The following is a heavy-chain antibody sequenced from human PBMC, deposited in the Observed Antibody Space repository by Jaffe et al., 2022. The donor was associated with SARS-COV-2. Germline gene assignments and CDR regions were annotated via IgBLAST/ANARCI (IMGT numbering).Heavy chain of an antibody. Sequence: EVQLVESGGGLVKPGGSLRLSCAASGFTFSNTWMSWVRQAPGEGLEWVGRIKSKADGATTDYAAPVKGRFTISRDDSKNTLYLQMSSLKTEDTAVYYCTTDIHTALVRYYFSYMDGWGKGATVTVSS. CDR2: IKSKADGATT. V-gene: IGHV3-15*01. CDR3: TTDIHTALVRYYFSYMDG. D-gene: IGHD5-18*01. J-gene: IGHJ6*03. CDR1: GFTFSNTW.